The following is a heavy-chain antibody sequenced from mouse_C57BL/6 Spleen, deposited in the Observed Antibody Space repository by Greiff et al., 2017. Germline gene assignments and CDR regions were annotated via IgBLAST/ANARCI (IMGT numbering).Heavy chain of an antibody. V-gene: IGHV8-12*01. CDR2: IYWDDDK. Sequence: QVTLKESGPGLLQSSQTLSLTCSFSGFSLSTSGMGVSWIRQPSGKGLEWLAHIYWDDDKRYNPSLKSRLTISKDTSRNQVFLKITSVDTADTATYYCARIYDYVYFAVWGTGTTVTVSS. CDR3: ARIYDYVYFAV. D-gene: IGHD2-4*01. J-gene: IGHJ1*03. CDR1: GFSLSTSGMG.